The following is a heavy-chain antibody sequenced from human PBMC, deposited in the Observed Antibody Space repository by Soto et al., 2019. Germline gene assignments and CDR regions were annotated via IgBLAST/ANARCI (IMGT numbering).Heavy chain of an antibody. CDR3: ARDVDPSGVRGVMSYFDY. CDR2: IYYSGST. D-gene: IGHD3-10*01. Sequence: QVQLQESGPGLVKPSQTLSLTCTVSGGSISSGGYYWSWIRQHPGKGLEWIGYIYYSGSTYYNPSLKSRVTISVDTSKNQFSRKLSSVTAADTAVYYCARDVDPSGVRGVMSYFDYWGQGTLVTVSS. CDR1: GGSISSGGYY. V-gene: IGHV4-31*03. J-gene: IGHJ4*02.